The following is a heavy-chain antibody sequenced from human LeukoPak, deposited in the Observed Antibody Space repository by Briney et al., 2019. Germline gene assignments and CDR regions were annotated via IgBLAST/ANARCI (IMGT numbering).Heavy chain of an antibody. CDR1: GFTFSSYG. CDR3: AKDLYYYDSSGHLGY. CDR2: IRYDGSNK. Sequence: PGGSLRLSCAASGFTFSSYGMHWVRQAPGKGLEWVAFIRYDGSNKYYADSVKGRFTISRDNSKNTLYLQMNSLRAEDTAVYYCAKDLYYYDSSGHLGYWGQGTLVTVSS. J-gene: IGHJ4*02. V-gene: IGHV3-30*02. D-gene: IGHD3-22*01.